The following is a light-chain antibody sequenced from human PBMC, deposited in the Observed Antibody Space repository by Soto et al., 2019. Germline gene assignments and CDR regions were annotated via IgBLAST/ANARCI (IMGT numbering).Light chain of an antibody. CDR1: RNGVTN. CDR2: GGS. CDR3: IQDYHYPRT. Sequence: EIVLTRCPGTLTVSPGERPTLSCMVRRNGVTNLAWYQQKPGQSPRLLIYGGSTGASGIPARFSGSGSETEFTLTISGVQSEDVATYYCIQDYHYPRTFGGGTKVDIK. V-gene: IGKV3-15*01. J-gene: IGKJ4*01.